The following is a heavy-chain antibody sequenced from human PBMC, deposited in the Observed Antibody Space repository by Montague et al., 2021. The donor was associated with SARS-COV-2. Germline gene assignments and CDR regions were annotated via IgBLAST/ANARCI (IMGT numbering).Heavy chain of an antibody. V-gene: IGHV4-4*08. CDR3: ARGRYGGAAY. CDR2: VYTAVRT. J-gene: IGHJ4*02. D-gene: IGHD1-26*01. CDR1: GASINDYY. Sequence: SETLSLTCNVSGASINDYYWNWLRQSPGKRLEWIGYVYTAVRTNYNPSLESRVTISADTSKKQFSLKFSSVSAADTAVYYCARGRYGGAAYWGQGTLVTVTS.